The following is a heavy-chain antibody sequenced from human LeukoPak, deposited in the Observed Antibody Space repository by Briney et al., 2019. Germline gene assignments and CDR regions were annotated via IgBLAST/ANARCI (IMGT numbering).Heavy chain of an antibody. V-gene: IGHV3-30-3*01. CDR2: ISYDGSNK. CDR1: GFTFSSYA. J-gene: IGHJ4*02. D-gene: IGHD4-17*01. CDR3: ARDSYSATVTLDY. Sequence: GGSLRLSCAASGFTFSSYAMHWVRQAPGKGLEWVAVISYDGSNKYYADSVKGRFTISRDNSKNTLYLQMNSLRAEDTAVYYCARDSYSATVTLDYWGQGTLVTVSS.